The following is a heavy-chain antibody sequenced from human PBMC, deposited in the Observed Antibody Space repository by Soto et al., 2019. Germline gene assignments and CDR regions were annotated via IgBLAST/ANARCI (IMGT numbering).Heavy chain of an antibody. Sequence: QVQLQESGPGLVKPSQTLSLTCTVSGGSISSGGYYWSWIRQHPGKGLEWIGYIYYSGSTYYNPSLKSRVTISVDTSKNQFTLKLSSVTATDTAVYYCARAKLAVAGQYYFDYWGQGTLVTVSS. V-gene: IGHV4-31*03. CDR2: IYYSGST. D-gene: IGHD6-19*01. J-gene: IGHJ4*02. CDR3: ARAKLAVAGQYYFDY. CDR1: GGSISSGGYY.